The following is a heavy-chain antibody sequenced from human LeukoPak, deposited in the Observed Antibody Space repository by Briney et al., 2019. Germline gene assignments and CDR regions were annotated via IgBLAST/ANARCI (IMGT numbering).Heavy chain of an antibody. CDR3: ARENVIWVTTPAARSFDY. CDR1: GGSISSGDYY. D-gene: IGHD2-2*01. V-gene: IGHV4-30-4*01. Sequence: SETLSLTCTVSGGSISSGDYYWSWIRQPPGKGLEWIGYIYYSGSTYYNPSLKSRATISVDTSKNQFSLKLSSVTAADTAVYYCARENVIWVTTPAARSFDYWGQGTLVTVSS. CDR2: IYYSGST. J-gene: IGHJ4*02.